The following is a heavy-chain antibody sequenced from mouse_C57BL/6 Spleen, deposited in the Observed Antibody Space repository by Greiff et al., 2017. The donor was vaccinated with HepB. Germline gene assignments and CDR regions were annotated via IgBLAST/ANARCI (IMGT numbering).Heavy chain of an antibody. V-gene: IGHV1-82*01. CDR2: IYPGDGDT. CDR3: ARMTPPDV. J-gene: IGHJ1*03. D-gene: IGHD2-13*01. CDR1: GYAFSSSW. Sequence: QVQLQQSGPELVKPGASVKISCKASGYAFSSSWMNWVKQRPGKGLEWIGRIYPGDGDTNYNGKFKGKATLTADKSSSTAYMQLSSLTSEDSAVYFCARMTPPDVWGTGTTVTVSS.